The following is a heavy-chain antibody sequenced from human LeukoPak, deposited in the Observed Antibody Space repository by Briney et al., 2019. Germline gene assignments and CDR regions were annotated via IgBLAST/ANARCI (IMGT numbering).Heavy chain of an antibody. CDR3: ARWAAAGMWYFDL. Sequence: SETLSLTCNDSGGSISSTSYYWGWIRQPPGKGLEWIGSIYYSGSTYYNPSLKSRVTISVDTSKNQFSLKLSSVTAADTAVYFCARWAAAGMWYFDLWGRGTLVTVSS. CDR1: GGSISSTSYY. CDR2: IYYSGST. D-gene: IGHD6-13*01. J-gene: IGHJ2*01. V-gene: IGHV4-39*07.